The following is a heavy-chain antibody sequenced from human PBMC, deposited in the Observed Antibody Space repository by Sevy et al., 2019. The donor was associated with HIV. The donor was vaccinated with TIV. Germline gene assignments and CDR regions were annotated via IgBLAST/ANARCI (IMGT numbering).Heavy chain of an antibody. J-gene: IGHJ6*02. V-gene: IGHV3-30-3*01. CDR1: GFTFSSYA. D-gene: IGHD6-6*01. CDR2: ISYDGSNK. CDR3: ARDSEYSSSEAYYYYGMDV. Sequence: GGSLRLSCAASGFTFSSYAMHWVRQAPGKGLEWVAVISYDGSNKYYADSVKGRFTISRDNSKNTPYLQMNSLRAEDTAVYYCARDSEYSSSEAYYYYGMDVWGQGTTVTVSS.